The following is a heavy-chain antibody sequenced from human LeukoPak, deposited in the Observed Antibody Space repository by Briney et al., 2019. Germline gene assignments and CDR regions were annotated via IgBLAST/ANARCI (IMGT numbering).Heavy chain of an antibody. V-gene: IGHV3-13*04. CDR2: IGTAGDT. CDR3: TRYIADSSGSPSPSAFNI. D-gene: IGHD3-22*01. J-gene: IGHJ3*02. Sequence: GGSLRLSCAASGFTFSSYDMHWVRQATGKGLEWVSAIGTAGDTYYPGSVKGRFTISRDNAKNSLYLQMNSLRVEDTAVYYCTRYIADSSGSPSPSAFNIWGQGTMVTVSS. CDR1: GFTFSSYD.